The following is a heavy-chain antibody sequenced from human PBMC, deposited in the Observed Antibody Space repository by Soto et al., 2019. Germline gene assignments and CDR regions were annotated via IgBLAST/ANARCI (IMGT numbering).Heavy chain of an antibody. V-gene: IGHV1-3*01. Sequence: AAVKVSCKASGYTFTSYAMHWVRQAPGQRLEWMGWINAGNGNTKYSQKFQGRVTITRDTSASTAYMELSSLRSEDTAVYYCARASGLHLYYYGMDVWGQGTTVTVSS. D-gene: IGHD3-3*01. CDR1: GYTFTSYA. CDR3: ARASGLHLYYYGMDV. J-gene: IGHJ6*02. CDR2: INAGNGNT.